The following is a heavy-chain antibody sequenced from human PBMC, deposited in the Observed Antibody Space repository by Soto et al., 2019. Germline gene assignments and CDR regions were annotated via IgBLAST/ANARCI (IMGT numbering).Heavy chain of an antibody. CDR1: GYRFTSQW. J-gene: IGHJ6*02. CDR3: ARQDYGNYRGGMDF. CDR2: IYPSDSDI. Sequence: GESLKISCQTSGYRFTSQWNAGVRQVPGKGLEWMGIIYPSDSDIRYRPSFQGQVTISFDKSINTAYLQWSSLKASDAATYYCARQDYGNYRGGMDFWGQGTTGTV. D-gene: IGHD3-3*01. V-gene: IGHV5-51*01.